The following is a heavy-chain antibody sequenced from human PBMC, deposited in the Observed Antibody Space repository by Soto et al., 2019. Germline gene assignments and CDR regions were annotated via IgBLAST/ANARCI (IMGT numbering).Heavy chain of an antibody. J-gene: IGHJ4*02. Sequence: KTSETLSLTCAVSGVSLSPHYWNWIRQPPGKGLEWIGYSYYSGSTTYNHALKSRVTISVDTSKNQFSLNLRSVTAADTAVYYCARGSYYGSGENWGQGTLVTVSS. CDR3: ARGSYYGSGEN. CDR2: SYYSGST. CDR1: GVSLSPHY. D-gene: IGHD3-10*01. V-gene: IGHV4-59*11.